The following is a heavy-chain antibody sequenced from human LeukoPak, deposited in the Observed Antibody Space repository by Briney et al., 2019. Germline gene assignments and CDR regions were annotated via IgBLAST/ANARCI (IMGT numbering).Heavy chain of an antibody. Sequence: GGSLRLSCAASGFTFSSYAMSWVRQAPGKGLEWVSGIRGSGGSTYYADSVKGRFTISRDNFNNTLYLQMNSLRAEDSAVYYCAGYRGSTSSPTFDYWGQGTLVTVSS. CDR3: AGYRGSTSSPTFDY. V-gene: IGHV3-23*01. D-gene: IGHD6-6*01. CDR2: IRGSGGST. J-gene: IGHJ4*02. CDR1: GFTFSSYA.